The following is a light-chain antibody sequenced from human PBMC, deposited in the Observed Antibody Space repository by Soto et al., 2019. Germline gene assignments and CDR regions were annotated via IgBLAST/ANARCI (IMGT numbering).Light chain of an antibody. CDR2: AAS. CDR3: QQSYSTPIT. Sequence: DIQMTQSPSSLSASVGXRVXIPCXANQSISSYLNWYQQKPGKAPKLLIYAASSLQSGVPSRFSGSGSGTDFTLTISSLQPEDFATYYCQQSYSTPITFGQGTRLEIK. J-gene: IGKJ5*01. V-gene: IGKV1-39*01. CDR1: QSISSY.